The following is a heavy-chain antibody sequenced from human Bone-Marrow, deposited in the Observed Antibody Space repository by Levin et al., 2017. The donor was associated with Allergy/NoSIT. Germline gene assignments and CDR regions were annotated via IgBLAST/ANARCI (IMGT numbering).Heavy chain of an antibody. Sequence: GGSLRLSCAASGFTFSSYAMHWVRQAPGKGLEWVAVISYDGSNKYYADSVKGRFTISRDNSKNTLYLQMNSLRAEDTAVYYCARVGPVDTAIVTPEWSMDVWGQGTTVTVSS. V-gene: IGHV3-30-3*01. D-gene: IGHD5-18*01. J-gene: IGHJ6*02. CDR3: ARVGPVDTAIVTPEWSMDV. CDR2: ISYDGSNK. CDR1: GFTFSSYA.